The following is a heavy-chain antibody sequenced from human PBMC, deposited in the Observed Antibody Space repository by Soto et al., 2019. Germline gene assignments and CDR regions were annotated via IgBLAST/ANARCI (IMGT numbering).Heavy chain of an antibody. CDR2: ISAYNGNT. V-gene: IGHV1-18*01. J-gene: IGHJ6*01. CDR3: ARCVAVAGTGFMGYYHGMDV. CDR1: GYTFTSYG. Sequence: ASVKVSCKASGYTFTSYGISWVRQAPGQGLEWMGWISAYNGNTNYAQKLQGRVTMTTDTSTSTAYMELRSLRSDDTAVYYCARCVAVAGTGFMGYYHGMDVWGQGTTVTVPS. D-gene: IGHD6-19*01.